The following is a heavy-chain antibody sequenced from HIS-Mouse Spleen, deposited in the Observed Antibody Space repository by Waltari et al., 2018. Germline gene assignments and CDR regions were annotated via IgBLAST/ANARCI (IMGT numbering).Heavy chain of an antibody. D-gene: IGHD6-13*01. CDR2: IYYSGST. Sequence: QLQLQESGPGPVKPSETLSLTCTVPGGSISSSRYYRGWIRQPPGKGLEWIGSIYYSGSTYYNPSLKSRVTISVDTSKNQFSLKLSSVTAADTAVYYCAREIPYSSSWYDWYFDLWGRGTLVTVSS. CDR1: GGSISSSRYY. CDR3: AREIPYSSSWYDWYFDL. V-gene: IGHV4-39*07. J-gene: IGHJ2*01.